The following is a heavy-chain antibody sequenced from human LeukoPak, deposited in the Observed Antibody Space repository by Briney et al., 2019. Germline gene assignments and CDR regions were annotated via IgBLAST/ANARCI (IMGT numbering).Heavy chain of an antibody. CDR1: GFTFSSYA. CDR2: ISYDGSNK. J-gene: IGHJ4*02. CDR3: ARDLAPDLTIVVVTATPGY. V-gene: IGHV3-30-3*01. Sequence: PGGSLRLSCAASGFTFSSYAMHWVRQAPGKGLEWVAVISYDGSNKYYADSVKGRFTISRDNSKNTLYLQMNSLRAEDMAVYYCARDLAPDLTIVVVTATPGYWGQGTLVTVSS. D-gene: IGHD2-21*02.